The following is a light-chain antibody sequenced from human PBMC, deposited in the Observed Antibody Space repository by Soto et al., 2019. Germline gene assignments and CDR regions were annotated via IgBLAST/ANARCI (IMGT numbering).Light chain of an antibody. CDR3: QQYNNWPRT. Sequence: EIVMTQSPATLSVSPGERATLSCRASQSVSSNLAWYQQKPVQAPRLLIYGASTRATGIPARFSGSGSGTAFTLNISSLQSEDFAFYYCQQYNNWPRTFGQGTKVEIK. V-gene: IGKV3-15*01. CDR2: GAS. J-gene: IGKJ1*01. CDR1: QSVSSN.